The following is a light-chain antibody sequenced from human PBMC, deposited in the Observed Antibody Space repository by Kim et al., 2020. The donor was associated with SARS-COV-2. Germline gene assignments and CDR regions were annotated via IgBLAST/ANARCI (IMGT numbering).Light chain of an antibody. V-gene: IGLV3-19*01. J-gene: IGLJ2*01. Sequence: VALGQTVRITCQGDSLRTYYATWYQQKPGQAPIVVIYGKNNRPSGIPDRFSGSSSGSTASLTITGTQAGDEADYYCNSRDSNDNVVFGGGTQLTVL. CDR2: GKN. CDR1: SLRTYY. CDR3: NSRDSNDNVV.